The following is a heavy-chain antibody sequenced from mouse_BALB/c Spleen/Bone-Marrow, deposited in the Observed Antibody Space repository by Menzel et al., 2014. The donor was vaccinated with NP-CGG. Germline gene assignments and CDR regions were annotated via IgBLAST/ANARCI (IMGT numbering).Heavy chain of an antibody. V-gene: IGHV5-15*02. Sequence: EVMLVESGGGLVQPGGSRKLSCAASGFTFSEYGMAWVRQAPGKGPEWVAFISSLASSIYYADSVTGRFTLSRENAKNTLYLEMTSLRSEDTAMYFCVRRGNGNYAMDYWGQGTSVTVSS. J-gene: IGHJ4*01. CDR3: VRRGNGNYAMDY. CDR1: GFTFSEYG. CDR2: ISSLASSI.